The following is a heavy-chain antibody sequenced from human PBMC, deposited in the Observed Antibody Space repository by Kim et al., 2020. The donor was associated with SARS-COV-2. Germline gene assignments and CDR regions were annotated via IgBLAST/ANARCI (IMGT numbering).Heavy chain of an antibody. CDR2: IDGSDGTT. CDR3: MNGGWGWIWDH. CDR1: GFTFTGYA. J-gene: IGHJ4*02. V-gene: IGHV3-23*01. D-gene: IGHD2-2*03. Sequence: GGSLRLSCTTSGFTFTGYAMSWVRQAPGKGLEWVSSIDGSDGTTYYVDSVKGRFTISRDNSKNTLYLQMNSLRADDTAVYYCMNGGWGWIWDHWGQG.